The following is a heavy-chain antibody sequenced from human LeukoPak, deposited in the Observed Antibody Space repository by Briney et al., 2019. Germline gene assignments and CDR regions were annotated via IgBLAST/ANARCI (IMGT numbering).Heavy chain of an antibody. D-gene: IGHD4-17*01. J-gene: IGHJ4*02. CDR2: ISAYNGNT. CDR3: ARVKVDYGDHTGTFDY. V-gene: IGHV1-18*01. Sequence: ASVKVSCKASGYTFTSYGISWVRQAPGQGLEWMGWISAYNGNTNYAQKLQGRVTMTTDTSTSTAYMELRSLRSDDTAVYYCARVKVDYGDHTGTFDYWGQGTLVTVSS. CDR1: GYTFTSYG.